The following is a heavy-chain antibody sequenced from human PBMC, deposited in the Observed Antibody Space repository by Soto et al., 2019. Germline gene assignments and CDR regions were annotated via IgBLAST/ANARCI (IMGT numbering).Heavy chain of an antibody. CDR3: XXXXXXXXXXXXXXGMDV. CDR2: ISSSSSTI. Sequence: EVQLVESGGGLVQPGGSLRLSCAASGFTFSSYSMNWVRQAPGKGLEWVSYISSSSSTIYYADSVKGRFTIPRDNAKNXXXXXXXXXXXXXXXXXXXXXXXXXXXXXXXXXGMDVWGQGTTVTVSS. V-gene: IGHV3-48*01. CDR1: GFTFSSYS. J-gene: IGHJ6*02.